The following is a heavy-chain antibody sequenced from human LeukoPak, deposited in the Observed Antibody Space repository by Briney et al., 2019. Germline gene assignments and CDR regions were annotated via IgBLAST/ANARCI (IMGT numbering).Heavy chain of an antibody. V-gene: IGHV5-10-1*01. CDR1: GYIFTSYW. Sequence: GESLKISCKGSGYIFTSYWISWVRQMPGKGLEWMGRIDPSDSYTNYSPSFQGHVTISADKSITTAYLQWSSLKASDTAMYYCARQGAAPGYSYHYGMDVWGQGTTVAVSS. J-gene: IGHJ6*02. CDR2: IDPSDSYT. D-gene: IGHD6-13*01. CDR3: ARQGAAPGYSYHYGMDV.